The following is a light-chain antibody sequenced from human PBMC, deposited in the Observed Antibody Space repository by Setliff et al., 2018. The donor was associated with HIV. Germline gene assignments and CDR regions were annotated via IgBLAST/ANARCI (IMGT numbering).Light chain of an antibody. CDR2: DAS. Sequence: EIVLTQSPDTLSLSPGERATLSCRASQSVGSSLAWYQHKSGQGPRLLIYDASNRATGIPARFSGSGSGTEFTLTISSLEPEDFAVYYCQQRGNWPLTFGGGTKVDIK. CDR3: QQRGNWPLT. CDR1: QSVGSS. J-gene: IGKJ4*01. V-gene: IGKV3-11*01.